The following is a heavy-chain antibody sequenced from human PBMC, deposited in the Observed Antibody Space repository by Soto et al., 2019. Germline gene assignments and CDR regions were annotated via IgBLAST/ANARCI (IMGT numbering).Heavy chain of an antibody. CDR3: ARERYSYGSPLYYYGMDV. CDR1: GDSVSSNSAA. Sequence: SQTHPITDDISGDSVSSNSAAWNWIRKSPSRGLEWLGRTYYRSKWYNDYAVSVKSQITINPDTSKNQFSLQLNSVTPEDTAVYYCARERYSYGSPLYYYGMDVWGQGTTVTVSS. CDR2: TYYRSKWYN. D-gene: IGHD5-18*01. J-gene: IGHJ6*02. V-gene: IGHV6-1*01.